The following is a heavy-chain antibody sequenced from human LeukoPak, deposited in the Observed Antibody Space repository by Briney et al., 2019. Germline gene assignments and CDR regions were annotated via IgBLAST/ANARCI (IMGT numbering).Heavy chain of an antibody. V-gene: IGHV3-33*01. CDR3: AREQQLVSPSFDY. CDR2: IWYDGGNK. D-gene: IGHD6-13*01. CDR1: GFTFSSYG. Sequence: GRSLRLSCAASGFTFSSYGMHWVRQAPGKGLEWVAVIWYDGGNKYYADSVKGRFTISRDNSKNTLYLQMNSLRAEDTAVYYCAREQQLVSPSFDYWGQGTLVTVSS. J-gene: IGHJ4*02.